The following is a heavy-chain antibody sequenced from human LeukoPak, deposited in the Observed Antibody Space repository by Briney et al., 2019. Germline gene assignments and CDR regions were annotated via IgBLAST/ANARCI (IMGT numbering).Heavy chain of an antibody. D-gene: IGHD3-10*01. J-gene: IGHJ4*02. Sequence: PGGSLRLSCAASGFAFSNYAMSWVRQAPGKGLEWVSSRSGGGDSRYYADSVMGRFTISRDNSKNTLYLQMNSLRAEDTAVYYCAKAVRSMVTGGGYFDSWGQGTLVTVSS. V-gene: IGHV3-23*01. CDR2: RSGGGDSR. CDR1: GFAFSNYA. CDR3: AKAVRSMVTGGGYFDS.